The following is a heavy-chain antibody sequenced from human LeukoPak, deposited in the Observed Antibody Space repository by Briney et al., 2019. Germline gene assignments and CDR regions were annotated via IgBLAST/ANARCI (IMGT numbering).Heavy chain of an antibody. V-gene: IGHV4-34*01. Sequence: SETLSLTCAVYGESFSGYYWSWIRQPPGKGLEWVGEINHSGSTNHNPSLKSRVTISVDTSKNQSSLKLSSVTAADTAVYYCATVGATIRRLPDYWGQGTLVTVSS. J-gene: IGHJ4*02. CDR1: GESFSGYY. D-gene: IGHD1-26*01. CDR2: INHSGST. CDR3: ATVGATIRRLPDY.